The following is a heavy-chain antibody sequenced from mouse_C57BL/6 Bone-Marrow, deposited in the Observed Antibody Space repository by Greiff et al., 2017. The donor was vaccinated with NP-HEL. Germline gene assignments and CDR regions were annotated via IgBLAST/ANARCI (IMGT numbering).Heavy chain of an antibody. CDR1: GYAFSSSW. J-gene: IGHJ4*01. V-gene: IGHV1-82*01. CDR2: IYPGDGDT. CDR3: ARSGYYGSRPSMDY. D-gene: IGHD1-1*01. Sequence: QVQLQQSGPELVKPGASVKISCKASGYAFSSSWMNWVKQRPGKGLEWIGRIYPGDGDTNYNGKFKGKATLTADKSSSTAYMQLSSLTSEDSAVYFCARSGYYGSRPSMDYWGQGTSVTVSS.